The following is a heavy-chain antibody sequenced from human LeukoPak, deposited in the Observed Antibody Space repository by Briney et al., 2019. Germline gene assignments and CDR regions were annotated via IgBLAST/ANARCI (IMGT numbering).Heavy chain of an antibody. J-gene: IGHJ4*02. CDR3: ARTRKEWELYYFDY. CDR2: IYTSGST. CDR1: GGSISSYY. D-gene: IGHD1-26*01. Sequence: SETLSLTCTVSGGSISSYYWSWIRQPAGKGLEWIGRIYTSGSTNYNPSLKSRVTMSVDTSKNQFSLKLSSVTAADTAVYYCARTRKEWELYYFDYWGQGTPVTVSS. V-gene: IGHV4-4*07.